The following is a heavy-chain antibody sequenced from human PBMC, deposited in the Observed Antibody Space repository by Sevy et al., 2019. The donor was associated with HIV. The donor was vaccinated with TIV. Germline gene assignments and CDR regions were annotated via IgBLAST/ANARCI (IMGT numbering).Heavy chain of an antibody. Sequence: GGSLRLSCAGSGFIFSGYWMHWVRQAPGKGLEWVANINEDGTTKYYLDSVKGRFTISTDNAKNSVFLQMNSLRVDDTAVYYCARAIGAATSYWGQGTLVTVSS. D-gene: IGHD2-15*01. CDR1: GFIFSGYW. V-gene: IGHV3-7*03. J-gene: IGHJ4*02. CDR2: INEDGTTK. CDR3: ARAIGAATSY.